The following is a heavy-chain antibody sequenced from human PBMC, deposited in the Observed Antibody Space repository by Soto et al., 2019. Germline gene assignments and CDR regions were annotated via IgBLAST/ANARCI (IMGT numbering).Heavy chain of an antibody. Sequence: QVQLVQSGAEVKKPGSSVKVSCKASEGTFRSYAISWVRQAPGQGLEWMGGVIPLFGRTNYTQKFQDRVTTTADELTTTVYMEMSSLRPADTAVYYCARDALSDGMGDWYIDRWGRGTLVTVSS. D-gene: IGHD3-16*01. CDR2: VIPLFGRT. J-gene: IGHJ2*01. CDR3: ARDALSDGMGDWYIDR. CDR1: EGTFRSYA. V-gene: IGHV1-69*12.